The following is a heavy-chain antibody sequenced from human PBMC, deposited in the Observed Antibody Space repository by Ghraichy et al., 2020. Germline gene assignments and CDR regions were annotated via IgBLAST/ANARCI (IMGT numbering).Heavy chain of an antibody. J-gene: IGHJ4*02. Sequence: GGSLRLSCAASGFTFSSYWMSWVRQAPGKGLEWLANIKQDGSAKQYVDSVKGRFIISRDNAENSLYLQMNSLRAEDTAVYYCARANRGDYGDNSEGYWGQGTLVTVSS. CDR1: GFTFSSYW. CDR3: ARANRGDYGDNSEGY. D-gene: IGHD4-23*01. V-gene: IGHV3-7*01. CDR2: IKQDGSAK.